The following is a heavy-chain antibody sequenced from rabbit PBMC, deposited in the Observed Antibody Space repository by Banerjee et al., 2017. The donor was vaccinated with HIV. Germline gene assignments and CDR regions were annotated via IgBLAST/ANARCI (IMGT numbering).Heavy chain of an antibody. CDR3: AREYDDYGDGYYFNL. J-gene: IGHJ4*01. CDR2: ISTGKSST. CDR1: GFDFSSYW. Sequence: QLKETGGGLVQPGGSLTLSCKASGFDFSSYWMSWVRQAPGKGLEWIGGISTGKSSTDYANWVNGRFTISSDNAQNTVDLQMNSLTAADTATYFCAREYDDYGDGYYFNLRGQGTLVTVS. V-gene: IGHV1S7*01. D-gene: IGHD2-1*01.